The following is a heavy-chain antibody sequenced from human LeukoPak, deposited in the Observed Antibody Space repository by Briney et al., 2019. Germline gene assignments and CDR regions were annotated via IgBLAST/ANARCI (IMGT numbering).Heavy chain of an antibody. CDR3: ARGVAGSGSTPNY. J-gene: IGHJ4*02. Sequence: SETLSLTCSVSGGSICKYHWTWIRQPPGKRLEWIGYVYYTGNLNYNPSLDHRVSLSIDTSKNQFSLSLSSVTAADTAVYYCARGVAGSGSTPNYWGQGTLVTVSS. D-gene: IGHD3-10*01. CDR2: VYYTGNL. CDR1: GGSICKYH. V-gene: IGHV4-59*01.